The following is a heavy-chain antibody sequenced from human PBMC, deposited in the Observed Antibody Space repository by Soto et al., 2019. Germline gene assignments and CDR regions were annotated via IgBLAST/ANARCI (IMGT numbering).Heavy chain of an antibody. CDR2: INHSGST. D-gene: IGHD3-22*01. V-gene: IGHV4-34*01. J-gene: IGHJ3*02. Sequence: SETLSLTCAVYGGSFSGYYWSWIRQPPGRGLEWIGEINHSGSTNYNPSLKSRVTISVDTSKNQFSLKLSSVTAADTAVYYCARSQYDSSGYHDAFDIWGQGTMVTVSS. CDR3: ARSQYDSSGYHDAFDI. CDR1: GGSFSGYY.